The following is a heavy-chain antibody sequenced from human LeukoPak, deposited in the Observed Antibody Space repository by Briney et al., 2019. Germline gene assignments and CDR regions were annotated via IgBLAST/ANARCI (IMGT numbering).Heavy chain of an antibody. CDR2: MNQDGIEK. D-gene: IGHD3-10*01. J-gene: IGHJ4*02. V-gene: IGHV3-7*02. CDR1: GFTFSGSA. Sequence: PGGSLRLSCAASGFTFSGSAMSWVRQAPGKGLEWVANMNQDGIEKYYVDSVKGRFTISRDNAKNSMFLQMNSLRAEDTAVYYCRFGSGRYSFDFWGQGTLVTVSS. CDR3: RFGSGRYSFDF.